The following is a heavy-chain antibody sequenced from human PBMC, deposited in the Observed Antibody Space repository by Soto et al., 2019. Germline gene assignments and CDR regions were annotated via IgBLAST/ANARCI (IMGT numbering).Heavy chain of an antibody. V-gene: IGHV1-18*01. CDR1: GYTFSTYG. D-gene: IGHD3-22*01. J-gene: IGHJ6*02. Sequence: ASVKVSCKASGYTFSTYGVSWVRQAPGQGLEWMGWIGAYNGDTNYAQKIQGRVTMTTDTSTSTAYMELRSLRSDDTAVYYCARDLVVVITTGYYYGMDVWGQGTTVTVSS. CDR2: IGAYNGDT. CDR3: ARDLVVVITTGYYYGMDV.